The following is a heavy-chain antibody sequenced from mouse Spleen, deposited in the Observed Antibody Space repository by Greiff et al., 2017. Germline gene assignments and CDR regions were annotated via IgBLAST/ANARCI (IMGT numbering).Heavy chain of an antibody. D-gene: IGHD2-4*01. CDR1: GYAFSSSW. Sequence: QVQLQQSGPELVKPGASVKISCKASGYAFSSSWMNWVKQRPGKGLEWIGRIYPGDGDTNYNGKFKGKATLTADKSSSTAYMQLSSLTSEDSAVYFCARSTMILYFDYWGQGTTLTVSS. CDR3: ARSTMILYFDY. J-gene: IGHJ2*01. CDR2: IYPGDGDT. V-gene: IGHV1-82*01.